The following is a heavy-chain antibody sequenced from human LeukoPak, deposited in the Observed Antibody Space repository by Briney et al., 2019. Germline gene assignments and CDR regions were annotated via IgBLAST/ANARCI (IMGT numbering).Heavy chain of an antibody. CDR3: ARGDPIYDFWSGGDY. CDR2: IKQDGSEK. D-gene: IGHD3-3*01. J-gene: IGHJ4*02. Sequence: GGSLRLSCAASGFTFSSYWMSWVRQAPGKGLEWVANIKQDGSEKYYVDSVKGRFTISRDNAKNSLYLQMNSLRAEDTAVYYCARGDPIYDFWSGGDYWGQGSLVTVSS. V-gene: IGHV3-7*01. CDR1: GFTFSSYW.